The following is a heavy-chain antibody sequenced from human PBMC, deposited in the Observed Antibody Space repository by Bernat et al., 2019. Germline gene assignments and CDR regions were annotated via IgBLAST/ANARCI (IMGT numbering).Heavy chain of an antibody. CDR3: ARDMPGGYCSSTSCYTFDY. CDR1: GFTFSDYY. V-gene: IGHV3-11*01. J-gene: IGHJ4*02. D-gene: IGHD2-2*02. Sequence: QVQLVESGGGLVKPGGSLRLSCAASGFTFSDYYMSWIRQAPGKGLEWVSYISSSGSTRDHADSVKCRCTISRDTAKNSLYLQMNSLRAEDTAVYYCARDMPGGYCSSTSCYTFDYWGQGTLVTVSS. CDR2: ISSSGSTR.